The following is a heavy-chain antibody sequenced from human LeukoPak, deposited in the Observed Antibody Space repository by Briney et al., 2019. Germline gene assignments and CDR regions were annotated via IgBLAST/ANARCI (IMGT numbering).Heavy chain of an antibody. Sequence: GASVKVSCKASGYTFTGYYMHWVRQAPGQGLEWMGGIIPIFGTANYAQKFQGRVTITTDESTSTAYMELSSLRSEDTAVYYCARSKRDPYAFDIWGQGTMVTVSS. J-gene: IGHJ3*02. CDR1: GYTFTGYY. D-gene: IGHD4-11*01. CDR2: IIPIFGTA. CDR3: ARSKRDPYAFDI. V-gene: IGHV1-69*05.